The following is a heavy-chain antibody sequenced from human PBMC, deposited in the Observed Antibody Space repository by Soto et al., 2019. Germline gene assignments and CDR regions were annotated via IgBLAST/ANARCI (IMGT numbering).Heavy chain of an antibody. CDR2: ISDDGSNK. J-gene: IGHJ4*02. D-gene: IGHD3-22*01. CDR1: GFSFSSYG. V-gene: IGHV3-30*18. CDR3: AKEWVYDTSGWSFDY. Sequence: PGGSLRLSCAASGFSFSSYGMHWVRQAPGKGLEWVAVISDDGSNKYYADSLKGRFTISRDNSKNTLYLQMNSLSAEDTAVYYCAKEWVYDTSGWSFDYWGQGTLVTVSS.